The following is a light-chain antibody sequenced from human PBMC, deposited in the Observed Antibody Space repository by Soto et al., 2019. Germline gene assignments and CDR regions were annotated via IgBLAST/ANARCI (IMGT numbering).Light chain of an antibody. J-gene: IGKJ1*01. CDR2: DVS. Sequence: IRMTQSPSAASASVRDRVTITCRASQSISSWVAWYQQKPGKAPSLLIYDVSRLQSGVPSRFSGSGSGTEFTLTISSLQPDDFASYYCQQYKDFWTFGQGTKVDI. CDR3: QQYKDFWT. CDR1: QSISSW. V-gene: IGKV1-5*01.